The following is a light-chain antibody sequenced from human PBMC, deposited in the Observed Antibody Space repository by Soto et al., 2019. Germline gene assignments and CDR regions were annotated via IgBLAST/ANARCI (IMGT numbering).Light chain of an antibody. V-gene: IGKV3-20*01. Sequence: EIVLTQSPGTLSLSTGERATLSFRASQSVSSSYLAWYQQKPGQAPRLLIYGASSRATGIPDRFSGSGSGTDFTLTISRLEPEDFAVYYCQQYGSSRTFGQGTKVEIK. CDR1: QSVSSSY. CDR3: QQYGSSRT. CDR2: GAS. J-gene: IGKJ1*01.